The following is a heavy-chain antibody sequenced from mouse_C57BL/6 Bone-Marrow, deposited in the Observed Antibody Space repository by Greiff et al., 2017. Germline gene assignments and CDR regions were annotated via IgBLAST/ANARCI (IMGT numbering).Heavy chain of an antibody. Sequence: QVQLQQPGAELVKPGASVKLSCKASGYTFTSYWMHWVKQRPGQGLEWIGMIHPNSGSTNYNEKFKSKATLTVDTSSSTAYMQLSSLTSEDSAVYYCARGEIITTVVARGYWGQGTTRTVSS. D-gene: IGHD1-1*01. J-gene: IGHJ2*01. CDR2: IHPNSGST. CDR1: GYTFTSYW. V-gene: IGHV1-64*01. CDR3: ARGEIITTVVARGY.